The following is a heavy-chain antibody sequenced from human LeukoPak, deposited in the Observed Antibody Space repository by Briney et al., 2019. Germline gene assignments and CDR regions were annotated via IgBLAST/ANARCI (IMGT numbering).Heavy chain of an antibody. D-gene: IGHD6-19*01. J-gene: IGHJ4*02. Sequence: SETLSLTCTVSGGSMRSYYWSWIRQPPGKGLELIGYVYYSGTANYNPSLERRVTILVDTSKNQFSLNLSSVTAADTAVYFCARTKSGWYYSDYWGQGTLVRVSS. V-gene: IGHV4-59*08. CDR3: ARTKSGWYYSDY. CDR2: VYYSGTA. CDR1: GGSMRSYY.